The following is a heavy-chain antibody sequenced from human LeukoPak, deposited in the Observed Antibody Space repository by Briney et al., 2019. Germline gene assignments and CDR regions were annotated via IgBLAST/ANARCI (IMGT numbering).Heavy chain of an antibody. J-gene: IGHJ4*02. V-gene: IGHV1-69*06. Sequence: SVKVSCKASGGTYSSYAISWVRQAPGQGLEWMGGIIPIFGTANYAQKFQGRVTITADKSTSTAYMELSSLRSEGTAVYYCARDRVGYSYGPFDYWGQGTLVTVSS. CDR1: GGTYSSYA. CDR3: ARDRVGYSYGPFDY. D-gene: IGHD5-18*01. CDR2: IIPIFGTA.